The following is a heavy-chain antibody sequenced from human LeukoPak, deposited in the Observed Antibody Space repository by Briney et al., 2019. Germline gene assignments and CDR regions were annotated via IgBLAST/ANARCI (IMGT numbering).Heavy chain of an antibody. CDR3: ARDRRRLGRGGLNYDFWSGYAFDI. J-gene: IGHJ3*02. Sequence: WASVKVSCKASGYTLSSYGISWVRQAPGQGLEWMGWISAYNGNTSYAQKLQGRVTMTTDTSTSTAYMELRSLRSDDTAVYYCARDRRRLGRGGLNYDFWSGYAFDIWGQGTMVTVSS. D-gene: IGHD3-3*01. CDR2: ISAYNGNT. V-gene: IGHV1-18*01. CDR1: GYTLSSYG.